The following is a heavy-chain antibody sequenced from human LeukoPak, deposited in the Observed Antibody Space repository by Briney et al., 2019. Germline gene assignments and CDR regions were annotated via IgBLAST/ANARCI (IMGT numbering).Heavy chain of an antibody. D-gene: IGHD3-3*01. CDR1: GHTFTNYG. V-gene: IGHV1-18*01. Sequence: ASVKVSCKASGHTFTNYGITWVRQAPGQGLEWMGWISAYNGNTNYAQKLQGRVTMTTDTSTSTAYMELRSLRSDDTAVYYCARVTYYDFWSGRRSRIGYFDYWGQGTLVTVSS. CDR2: ISAYNGNT. CDR3: ARVTYYDFWSGRRSRIGYFDY. J-gene: IGHJ4*02.